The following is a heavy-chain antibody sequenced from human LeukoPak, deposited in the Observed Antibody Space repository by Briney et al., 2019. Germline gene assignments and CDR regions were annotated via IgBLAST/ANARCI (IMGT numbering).Heavy chain of an antibody. CDR2: ISGSGGST. Sequence: GGSLRLSCTASGFSFSGYAMTWVREAPGKGLEWVSTISGSGGSTYYADSVKGRFTISRDNSKNTLYVQMNSLRAEDTAVYYCAKFVGFGELYYYYGMDVWGQGTTVTVSS. D-gene: IGHD3-10*01. J-gene: IGHJ6*02. CDR1: GFSFSGYA. V-gene: IGHV3-23*01. CDR3: AKFVGFGELYYYYGMDV.